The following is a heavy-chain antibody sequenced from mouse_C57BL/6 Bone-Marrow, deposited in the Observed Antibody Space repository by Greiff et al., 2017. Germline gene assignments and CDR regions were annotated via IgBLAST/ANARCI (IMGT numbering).Heavy chain of an antibody. V-gene: IGHV1-69*01. CDR3: ARKAYYDYDAWYFDV. D-gene: IGHD2-4*01. CDR2: IDPSDSYT. Sequence: VQLQQPGAELVMPGASVKLSCKASGYTFTSYWMHWVKQRPGQGLEWIGEIDPSDSYTNYNQKFKGKSTLTVDKSSSTAYMQLSSLTSEDSAVYYCARKAYYDYDAWYFDVWGTGTTVTVSS. J-gene: IGHJ1*03. CDR1: GYTFTSYW.